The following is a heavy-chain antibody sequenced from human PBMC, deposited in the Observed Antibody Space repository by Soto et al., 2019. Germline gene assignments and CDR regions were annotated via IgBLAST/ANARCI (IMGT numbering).Heavy chain of an antibody. Sequence: QVQLVESGGGVVQPGRSLRLSCAASGFTFSDFPIHWVRQAPGKGLEWVAIILYDGTNDYYADSVKGRFTISRDNSKNEVYLQMTSLRPDDTGLYYGAIVDYGDSVDDYWGQGTLVTVSS. D-gene: IGHD4-17*01. CDR2: ILYDGTND. CDR1: GFTFSDFP. CDR3: AIVDYGDSVDDY. V-gene: IGHV3-30-3*01. J-gene: IGHJ4*02.